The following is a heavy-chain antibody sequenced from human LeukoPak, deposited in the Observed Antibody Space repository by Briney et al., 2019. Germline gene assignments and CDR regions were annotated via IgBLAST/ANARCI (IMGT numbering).Heavy chain of an antibody. D-gene: IGHD3-16*02. Sequence: SETLSLTCTVSGDSISSGNYWGWIRQPPGKGLEWIGSIFHTGSTYFNLSLKSRVTISVDTSKNQFSLNLYSVTAADTAVYYCARRGQAGYLYWGQGTLITVSS. CDR1: GDSISSGNY. J-gene: IGHJ4*02. V-gene: IGHV4-38-2*02. CDR3: ARRGQAGYLY. CDR2: IFHTGST.